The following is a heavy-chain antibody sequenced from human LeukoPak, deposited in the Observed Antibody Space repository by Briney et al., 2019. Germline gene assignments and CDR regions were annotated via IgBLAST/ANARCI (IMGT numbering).Heavy chain of an antibody. D-gene: IGHD6-19*01. V-gene: IGHV4-34*01. CDR3: ARGHYYSSGWHYFDY. Sequence: SETLSLTCAVYGGSFSAYYWSWIRQPPGKGLEWIGEINHSGTTNYNPSLKSRVTISVDTSKNQFSLKLSSVTAADTAVYYCARGHYYSSGWHYFDYWGQGTLVTVSS. CDR1: GGSFSAYY. CDR2: INHSGTT. J-gene: IGHJ4*02.